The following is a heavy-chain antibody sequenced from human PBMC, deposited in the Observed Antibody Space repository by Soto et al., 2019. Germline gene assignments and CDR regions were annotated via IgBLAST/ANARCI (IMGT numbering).Heavy chain of an antibody. V-gene: IGHV5-51*01. D-gene: IGHD1-20*01. Sequence: RGESLKISFKVSGYSFVNYWIGWVRQMPGKGLEWMGIIYPADSDTRYSPSFQGQVTISADKSINTAYLQWSSLQASDTATYYCARSRIIGMTWSFDYWGQGTLVTVSS. CDR2: IYPADSDT. J-gene: IGHJ4*02. CDR1: GYSFVNYW. CDR3: ARSRIIGMTWSFDY.